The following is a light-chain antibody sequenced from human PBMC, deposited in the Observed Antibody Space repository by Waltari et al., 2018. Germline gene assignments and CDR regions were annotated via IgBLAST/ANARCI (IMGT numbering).Light chain of an antibody. V-gene: IGKV1-5*03. J-gene: IGKJ1*01. CDR1: QSIVVW. CDR2: KAS. CDR3: LQYNSYPWT. Sequence: DIQVTQSPSTLSASVGDRVTITCRASQSIVVWLAWYQQKPGKAPRLLIYKASYLESGVTSSFSGSGSGTEFTLTISSLQADDFATYYCLQYNSYPWTFGQGTKVEIK.